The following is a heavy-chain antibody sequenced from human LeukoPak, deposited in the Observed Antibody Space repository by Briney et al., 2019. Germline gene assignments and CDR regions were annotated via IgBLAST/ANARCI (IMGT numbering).Heavy chain of an antibody. CDR1: GFTFSSFG. Sequence: GGSLRLSCAASGFTFSSFGMHWVRQAPGKGLEWVAVIWYDASDRYYADSVKGRFTISRDNSKNTLFLQMNSLRDDDTAVYYCVRGVGVSRFNYFDPWGQGTLAVVSS. D-gene: IGHD5-24*01. J-gene: IGHJ5*02. CDR3: VRGVGVSRFNYFDP. CDR2: IWYDASDR. V-gene: IGHV3-33*01.